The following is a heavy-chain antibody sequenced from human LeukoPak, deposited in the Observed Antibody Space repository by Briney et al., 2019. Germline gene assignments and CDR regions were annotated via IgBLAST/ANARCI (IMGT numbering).Heavy chain of an antibody. J-gene: IGHJ4*02. CDR2: IYHSGST. CDR1: GYSLSSGYY. Sequence: SETLSLTCAVSGYSLSSGYYWGWIRQPPGKGLEWIGSIYHSGSTYYNPSLKSRVTISVDTSKNQFSLKLSSVTAADTAVYYCARGYKQWELRGCFDYWGQGTLVTVSS. CDR3: ARGYKQWELRGCFDY. V-gene: IGHV4-38-2*01. D-gene: IGHD1-26*01.